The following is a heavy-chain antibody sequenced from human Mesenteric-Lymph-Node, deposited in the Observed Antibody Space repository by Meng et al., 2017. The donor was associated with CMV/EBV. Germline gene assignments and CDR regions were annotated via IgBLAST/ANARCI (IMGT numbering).Heavy chain of an antibody. V-gene: IGHV3-33*03. CDR1: GFPFRFSSYG. CDR2: IWSDGSNK. D-gene: IGHD3-10*01. Sequence: GESLKISCAASGFPFRFSSYGMHWVRQAPGKGLEWLAVIWSDGSNKFHADSVKGRFTISRDNTKDTLFLQMNSLRVEDTAVYYCAKDGSSQRDYGMDVWGQGTTVTVSS. J-gene: IGHJ6*02. CDR3: AKDGSSQRDYGMDV.